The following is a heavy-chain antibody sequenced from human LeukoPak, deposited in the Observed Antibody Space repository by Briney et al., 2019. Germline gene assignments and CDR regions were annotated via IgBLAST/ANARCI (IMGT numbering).Heavy chain of an antibody. D-gene: IGHD2-2*01. Sequence: PGGSLRLSCAASGFTFSSYWMHWVRQAPGKGLVWVSRINSDGSSTSYADSVKGRFTISRDNAKNTLYLQMNSLRAEDTAVYYCARAAANYYYMDVWGKGTTVTVSS. CDR1: GFTFSSYW. CDR2: INSDGSST. CDR3: ARAAANYYYMDV. J-gene: IGHJ6*03. V-gene: IGHV3-74*01.